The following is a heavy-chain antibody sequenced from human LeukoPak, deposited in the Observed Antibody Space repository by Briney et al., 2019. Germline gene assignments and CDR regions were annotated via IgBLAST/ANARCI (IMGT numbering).Heavy chain of an antibody. CDR2: IGWDDDK. V-gene: IGHV2-70*01. CDR1: GFSLSTSGMC. CDR3: ARIRGYSSGWYEDY. D-gene: IGHD6-19*01. Sequence: ESGPTLVNPTQTLTLTCTFSGFSLSTSGMCVSWIRQPPGQALEWLALIGWDDDKYYSTSLKTRLTISKDTSKNQVVLTMTNMDPVDTATYYCARIRGYSSGWYEDYWGQGTLVTVSS. J-gene: IGHJ4*02.